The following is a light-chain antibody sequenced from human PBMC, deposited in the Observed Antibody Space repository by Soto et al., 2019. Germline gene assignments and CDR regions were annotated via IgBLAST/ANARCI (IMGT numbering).Light chain of an antibody. CDR3: SSYTDSSNYV. Sequence: QSVLTQPASVSGSPGQSITISCTGTSRDVGAYDYVSWYLQYPDKAPQLLIYYVDHRPSGVSNRFSGSRSGNTASLTISGLQAEDEADYYCSSYTDSSNYVFGTGTKVTVL. CDR1: SRDVGAYDY. CDR2: YVD. J-gene: IGLJ1*01. V-gene: IGLV2-14*03.